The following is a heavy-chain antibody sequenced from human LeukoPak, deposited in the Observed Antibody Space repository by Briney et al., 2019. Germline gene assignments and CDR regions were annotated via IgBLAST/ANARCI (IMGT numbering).Heavy chain of an antibody. Sequence: GGSLRLSCAASGFTVSSNYMSWVRQAPGKGLEWVSVIYSGGSTYYADSVKGGFTISRDNSKNTLYLQMNSLRAEDTAVYYCARARSSIAAYDYWGQGTLVTVSS. CDR2: IYSGGST. V-gene: IGHV3-53*01. J-gene: IGHJ4*02. CDR3: ARARSSIAAYDY. D-gene: IGHD6-6*01. CDR1: GFTVSSNY.